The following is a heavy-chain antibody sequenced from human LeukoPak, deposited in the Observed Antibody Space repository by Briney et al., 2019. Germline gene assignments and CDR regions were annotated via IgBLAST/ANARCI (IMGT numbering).Heavy chain of an antibody. CDR1: GFTSSSYA. CDR2: ISGSGGST. Sequence: GGSLRLSCAASGFTSSSYAMSWVRQAPGKGLEWVSAISGSGGSTYYADSVKGRFTISRDNSKNTLYLQMNSLRAEDTAVYYCATVGYSSWYTFDYWGQGTLVTVSS. J-gene: IGHJ4*02. D-gene: IGHD6-13*01. V-gene: IGHV3-23*01. CDR3: ATVGYSSWYTFDY.